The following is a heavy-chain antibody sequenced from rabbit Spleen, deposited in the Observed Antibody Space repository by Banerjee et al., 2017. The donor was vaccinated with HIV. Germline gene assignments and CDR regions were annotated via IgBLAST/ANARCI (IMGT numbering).Heavy chain of an antibody. CDR1: GFTISISDW. Sequence: QSLEESGGDLVKPGGTLTLTCTASGFTISISDWIYWVRQAPGKGLEWIGYIDPVFGITYYASWVNGRFTISKTSSTTVTLQMTSLTVADTATHFCARDAGSGPYIDGVFSLWGQGTLVTVS. V-gene: IGHV1S40*01. D-gene: IGHD8-1*01. CDR3: ARDAGSGPYIDGVFSL. J-gene: IGHJ4*01. CDR2: IDPVFGIT.